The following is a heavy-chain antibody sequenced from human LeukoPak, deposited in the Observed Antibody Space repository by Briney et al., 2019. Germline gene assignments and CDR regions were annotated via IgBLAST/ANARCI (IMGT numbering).Heavy chain of an antibody. D-gene: IGHD3-22*01. CDR3: AKTYYYDPFDF. CDR1: GGSISSYY. J-gene: IGHJ4*02. CDR2: IYYSGST. Sequence: SETLSLTCTVSGGSISSYYWSWIRQPPGKGLEWIGYIYYSGSTSYNPSLKSRVTISVDTSNNQFSLKLSSVTAADTAVYYCAKTYYYDPFDFWGQGTLVTVSS. V-gene: IGHV4-59*08.